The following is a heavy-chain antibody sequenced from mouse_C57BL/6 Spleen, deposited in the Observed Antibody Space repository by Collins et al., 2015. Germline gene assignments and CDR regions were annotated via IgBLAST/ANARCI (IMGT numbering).Heavy chain of an antibody. CDR2: ISYDGSN. Sequence: DVQLQESGPGLVKPSQSLSLTCSVTGYSITSGYYWNWIRQFPGNKLEWMGYISYDGSNNYNPSLKNRISITRDTSKNQFFLKLNSVTTEDTATYYCAAPGNYGRYFDYWGQGTTLTVSS. D-gene: IGHD1-1*02. CDR1: GYSITSGYY. V-gene: IGHV3-6*01. J-gene: IGHJ2*01. CDR3: AAPGNYGRYFDY.